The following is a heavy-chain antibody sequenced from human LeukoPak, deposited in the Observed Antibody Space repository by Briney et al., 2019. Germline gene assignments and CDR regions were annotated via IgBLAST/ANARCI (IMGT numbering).Heavy chain of an antibody. CDR1: GGFISSYY. CDR3: AREFRCAAAGLNYYYYYMDV. CDR2: IYYSGST. V-gene: IGHV4-59*01. J-gene: IGHJ6*03. D-gene: IGHD6-13*01. Sequence: SETLSLTCTVSGGFISSYYWSWIRQPPGKGLGWIGYIYYSGSTNYNPSLKSRVTISVDTSKNQFSLKLSSVTAADTAVYYCAREFRCAAAGLNYYYYYMDVWGKGTTVTVSS.